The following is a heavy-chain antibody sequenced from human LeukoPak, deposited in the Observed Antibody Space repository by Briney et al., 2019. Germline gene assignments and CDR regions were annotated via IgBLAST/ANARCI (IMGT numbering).Heavy chain of an antibody. Sequence: SGTLSLICAVSGGSISSSHWWSWVRHPPGKGLEWIGEIYHSGSTNYNPSLKSRVTISVDKSKNQFSLKLSSVTAADTAVYYCARDIYSSGSPHGFDYWGQGTLVTVSS. CDR3: ARDIYSSGSPHGFDY. V-gene: IGHV4-4*02. D-gene: IGHD6-19*01. CDR1: GGSISSSHW. CDR2: IYHSGST. J-gene: IGHJ4*02.